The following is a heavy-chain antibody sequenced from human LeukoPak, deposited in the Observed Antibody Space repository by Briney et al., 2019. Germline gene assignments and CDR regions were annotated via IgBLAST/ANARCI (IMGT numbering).Heavy chain of an antibody. D-gene: IGHD2-15*01. J-gene: IGHJ4*02. CDR2: IYHSGTT. CDR1: GYSISSGYY. V-gene: IGHV4-38-2*02. Sequence: KPSETLSLTCTVSGYSISSGYYWGWIRPPPGKGLEWIGSIYHSGTTYYNPSLKSRVTISVDTSKNQFSLKVTSVTAADTAVYYCARNLGVVVTGTAPYFDYWGQGTLVTVSS. CDR3: ARNLGVVVTGTAPYFDY.